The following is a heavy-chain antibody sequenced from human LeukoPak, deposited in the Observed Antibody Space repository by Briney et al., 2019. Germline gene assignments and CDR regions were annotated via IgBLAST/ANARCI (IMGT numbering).Heavy chain of an antibody. J-gene: IGHJ4*02. CDR2: IYYSGST. D-gene: IGHD2-21*02. CDR3: ARAAYCGGDCYLFDY. V-gene: IGHV4-39*01. CDR1: SDSIYSSNYY. Sequence: PSETLSLTSTVSSDSIYSSNYYWGWIRQPPGKGLEWIGSIYYSGSTYYNSSLKSRVTISVDTSKNQFSLKLSSLTAADTAVYYCARAAYCGGDCYLFDYWGQGTLVTVFS.